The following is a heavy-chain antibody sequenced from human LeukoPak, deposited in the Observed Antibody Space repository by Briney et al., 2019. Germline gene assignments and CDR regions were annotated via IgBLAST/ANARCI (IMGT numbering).Heavy chain of an antibody. Sequence: SVTLSLTCRLSGGSISGYYWSWIRPPPRKGLEWIGYIHYRGSTNYNPSLKSRITISVDQSKNQFSLKLSPVTTADTAVYFCARGKTYHENTGEAFALWGQGTVVVVSS. CDR2: IHYRGST. CDR3: ARGKTYHENTGEAFAL. V-gene: IGHV4-59*01. D-gene: IGHD2-8*02. J-gene: IGHJ3*01. CDR1: GGSISGYY.